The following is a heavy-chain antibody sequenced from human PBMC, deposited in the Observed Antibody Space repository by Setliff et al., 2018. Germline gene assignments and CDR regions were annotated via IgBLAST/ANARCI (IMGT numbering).Heavy chain of an antibody. D-gene: IGHD6-6*01. J-gene: IGHJ5*02. CDR3: ARGRNIAARLLDP. CDR1: GGTFSDYY. V-gene: IGHV4-34*01. CDR2: INHRGST. Sequence: PSETLSLTCAAYGGTFSDYYWTWIRQPPGKGLEWIGEINHRGSTNYNPSLKSRATISIDTSKDQFSLKLISMSAADTAVYFCARGRNIAARLLDPWGQGALVTVSS.